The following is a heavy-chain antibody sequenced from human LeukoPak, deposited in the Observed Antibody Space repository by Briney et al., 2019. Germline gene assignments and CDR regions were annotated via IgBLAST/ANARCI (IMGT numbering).Heavy chain of an antibody. CDR2: IKSKTNGETR. D-gene: IGHD3-9*01. J-gene: IGHJ4*02. CDR3: AKDRIPYYDILTGSYYFDY. Sequence: GGSLRLSCSASGFTLSNAWMNWVRQAPGKGLEWVGRIKSKTNGETRDYAAPVKGRFTISRDDSDNTLYLQMNSLRAEDTAVYYCAKDRIPYYDILTGSYYFDYWGQGTLVTVSS. CDR1: GFTLSNAW. V-gene: IGHV3-15*01.